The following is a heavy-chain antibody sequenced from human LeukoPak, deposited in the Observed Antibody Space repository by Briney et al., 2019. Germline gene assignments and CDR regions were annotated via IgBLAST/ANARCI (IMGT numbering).Heavy chain of an antibody. CDR2: IIPIFGTA. V-gene: IGHV1-69*05. D-gene: IGHD6-13*01. J-gene: IGHJ4*02. CDR1: GGTFSSYA. Sequence: SVKVSCKASGGTFSSYAISWVRQAPGQGLEWMGGIIPIFGTANYAQKFQGRVTITTDESTSTAYMELSSLRSEDTAVYYCARNNQYSSSWSYPFDYWGQGTLVTVSS. CDR3: ARNNQYSSSWSYPFDY.